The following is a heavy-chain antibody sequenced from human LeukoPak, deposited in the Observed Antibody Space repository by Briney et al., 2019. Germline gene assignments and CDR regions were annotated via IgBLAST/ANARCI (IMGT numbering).Heavy chain of an antibody. V-gene: IGHV3-7*05. CDR1: GFIFDDFW. D-gene: IGHD6-19*01. CDR2: IKQDGSEM. Sequence: GGSLRLSCAVSGFIFDDFWMSWVRQAPGKGLEWVANIKQDGSEMYYVDSVKGRFTISRDNAKNSLFLQMDSLRVEDTALYYCARDMSFSTSGWYGELDNWGQGTLVTVSS. CDR3: ARDMSFSTSGWYGELDN. J-gene: IGHJ4*02.